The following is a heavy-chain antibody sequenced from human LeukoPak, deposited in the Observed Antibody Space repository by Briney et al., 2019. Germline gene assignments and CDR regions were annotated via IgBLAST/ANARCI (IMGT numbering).Heavy chain of an antibody. V-gene: IGHV3-66*01. CDR3: ARAGELLWFGELLGYFDY. CDR2: IYSGGST. Sequence: GGSLRLSCAASGFTVSSNYMSWVRQAPGKGLEWVSVIYSGGSTYYADSVKGRFTISRDNSKNTLYLQMNSLRAEDTAVYYCARAGELLWFGELLGYFDYWGQGTLVTVSS. D-gene: IGHD3-10*01. CDR1: GFTVSSNY. J-gene: IGHJ4*02.